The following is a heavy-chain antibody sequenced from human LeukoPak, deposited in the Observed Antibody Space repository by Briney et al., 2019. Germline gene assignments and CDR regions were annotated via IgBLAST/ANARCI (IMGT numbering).Heavy chain of an antibody. CDR2: ISGSGGST. D-gene: IGHD3-22*01. J-gene: IGHJ6*02. CDR1: GFTFSSYA. CDR3: ARDVRGYDSSGKVYYYYGMDV. Sequence: PGGSLRLSCAASGFTFSSYAMSWVRQAPGKGLEWVSAISGSGGSTYYADSVKGRFTISRDNSKNTLYLQMNSLRAEDTAVYYCARDVRGYDSSGKVYYYYGMDVWGQGTTVTVSS. V-gene: IGHV3-23*01.